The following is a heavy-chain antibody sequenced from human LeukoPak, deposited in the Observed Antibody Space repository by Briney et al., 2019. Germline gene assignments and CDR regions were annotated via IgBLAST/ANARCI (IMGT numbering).Heavy chain of an antibody. CDR1: GFTFSSYA. CDR3: AREDYSSGHAGIFSV. CDR2: ISGSGGTT. D-gene: IGHD3-22*01. Sequence: GGPLRLSCAASGFTFSSYAMSWVRQAPGKGLEWVSTISGSGGTTYYADSVRGRFTTSRDNPDNTVYLQMDSLKDEDTAVYYCAREDYSSGHAGIFSVWGQGTMVTISS. V-gene: IGHV3-23*01. J-gene: IGHJ3*01.